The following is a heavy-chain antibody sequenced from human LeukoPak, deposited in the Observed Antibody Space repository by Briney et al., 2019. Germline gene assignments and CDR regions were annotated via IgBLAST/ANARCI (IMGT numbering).Heavy chain of an antibody. D-gene: IGHD1-26*01. CDR1: GESLSKYY. Sequence: SETLSLTCAVYGESLSKYYWTWIRQSPGKGLEWIGEINHRGSTNLNPSLKSRVTLSVDTSKHQFSLKLTSVTAADAAVHYCASSVGSTGYWGQGTLVTVSS. CDR3: ASSVGSTGY. V-gene: IGHV4-34*01. CDR2: INHRGST. J-gene: IGHJ4*02.